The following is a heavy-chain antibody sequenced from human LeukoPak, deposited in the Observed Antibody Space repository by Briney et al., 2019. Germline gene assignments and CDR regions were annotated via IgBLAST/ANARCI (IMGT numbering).Heavy chain of an antibody. CDR3: ARGQWEIRFDP. CDR2: INHSGST. Sequence: SETLSLTCAVYGGSFSGYYWSWIRQPPGKGLEGIGEINHSGSTNYNPSLKSRVTISVDTSKNQFSLKLTSVTAADTAVYYCARGQWEIRFDPWGQGTLVTVSS. CDR1: GGSFSGYY. D-gene: IGHD1-26*01. J-gene: IGHJ5*02. V-gene: IGHV4-34*01.